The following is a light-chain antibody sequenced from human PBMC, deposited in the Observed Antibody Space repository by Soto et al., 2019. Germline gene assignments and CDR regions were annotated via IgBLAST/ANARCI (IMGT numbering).Light chain of an antibody. CDR2: GNN. J-gene: IGLJ1*01. Sequence: QSVLTQPPSVSGAPGQRVTISCTGSSSNIGAYYDVHWYQHRPGTAPKLLIFGNNNRPSGVPDRFSGSKSGTSASLAITGLQAEDEGDYYCQSYDSTLSARYVFGTGTKVTVL. V-gene: IGLV1-40*01. CDR3: QSYDSTLSARYV. CDR1: SSNIGAYYD.